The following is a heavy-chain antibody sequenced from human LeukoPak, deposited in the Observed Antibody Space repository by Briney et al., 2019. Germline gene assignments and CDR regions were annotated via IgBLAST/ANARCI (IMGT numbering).Heavy chain of an antibody. D-gene: IGHD3-22*01. J-gene: IGHJ5*02. CDR3: ARDLGQYYDTSDNWFNP. Sequence: PGGTLRLSCAASGFTFSTHGINWVRQAPGKGLEWVSAISPGGDITYYADSVKGRFTVSRDNAKNSLYLQMNSLRAEDTAVYYCARDLGQYYDTSDNWFNPWGQGTLVTVSS. V-gene: IGHV3-21*01. CDR2: ISPGGDIT. CDR1: GFTFSTHG.